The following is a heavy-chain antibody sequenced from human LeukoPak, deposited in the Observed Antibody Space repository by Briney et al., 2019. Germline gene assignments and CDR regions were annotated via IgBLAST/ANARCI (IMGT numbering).Heavy chain of an antibody. D-gene: IGHD2-8*01. CDR3: ARKIYCTNGVCDYYYYGKDV. J-gene: IGHJ6*02. Sequence: SVKVSCKASGGTFSSYAISWVRQAPGQGLEWMGRIIPILGIANYAQKFQGRVTITADKSTSTAYMELSSLRSEDTAVYYCARKIYCTNGVCDYYYYGKDVWGQGTTVTVSS. CDR1: GGTFSSYA. CDR2: IIPILGIA. V-gene: IGHV1-69*04.